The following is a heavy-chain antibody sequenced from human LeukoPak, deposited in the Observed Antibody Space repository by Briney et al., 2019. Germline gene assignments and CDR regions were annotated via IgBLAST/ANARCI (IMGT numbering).Heavy chain of an antibody. CDR2: ISDSGGST. D-gene: IGHD2-15*01. CDR3: VRGYSFGPYGMDV. J-gene: IGHJ6*02. CDR1: GFPFSSYA. Sequence: GGSLRLSCSASGFPFSSYAMHWVRQAPGKGLEYVSAISDSGGSTYYADSVKGRFTISRDNSKNTLYLQMSSLRAEDTALYFCVRGYSFGPYGMDVWGQGTTVTVSS. V-gene: IGHV3-64D*09.